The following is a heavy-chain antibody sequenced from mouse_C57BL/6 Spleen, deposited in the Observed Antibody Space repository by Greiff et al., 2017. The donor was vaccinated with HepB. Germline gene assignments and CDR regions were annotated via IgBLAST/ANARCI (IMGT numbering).Heavy chain of an antibody. D-gene: IGHD4-1*01. CDR3: ARETAHYFDY. CDR2: ISSGSSTI. CDR1: VFTFSDYG. Sequence: LFNPLFSLTLSFSSSVFTFSDYGMHWVRQAPEKGLEWVAYISSGSSTIYYADTVKGRFTISRDNAKNTLFLQMTSLRSEDTAMYYCARETAHYFDYWGQGTTLTVSS. J-gene: IGHJ2*01. V-gene: IGHV5-17*01.